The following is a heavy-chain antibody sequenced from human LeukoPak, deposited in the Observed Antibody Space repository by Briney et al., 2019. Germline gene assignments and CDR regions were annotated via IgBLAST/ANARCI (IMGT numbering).Heavy chain of an antibody. CDR1: GFTFSSYA. Sequence: GGPLRLSCAASGFTFSSYAMSWVRQAPGKGLEWVSAISGGGGAYYADSVKGRITIPRDNSKDTLYLQMNSLRAEDTAIYYCAKSFAGAVAGSRGLDYWGQGTLVTVSS. CDR2: ISGGGGA. J-gene: IGHJ4*02. CDR3: AKSFAGAVAGSRGLDY. V-gene: IGHV3-23*01. D-gene: IGHD6-19*01.